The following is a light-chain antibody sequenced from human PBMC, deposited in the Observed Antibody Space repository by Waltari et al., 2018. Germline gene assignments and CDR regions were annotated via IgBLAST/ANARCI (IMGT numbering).Light chain of an antibody. CDR1: QSIESW. CDR2: KAS. Sequence: DVQMTQSPSTLSASVADRVTIPCRASQSIESWLAWYQQKPGRAPKLLIYKASTLQSGVPSRFSGSESGTEFSLTISSLQPDDFATYYCQQYNKYPLTFGGGTKVEI. J-gene: IGKJ4*01. CDR3: QQYNKYPLT. V-gene: IGKV1-5*03.